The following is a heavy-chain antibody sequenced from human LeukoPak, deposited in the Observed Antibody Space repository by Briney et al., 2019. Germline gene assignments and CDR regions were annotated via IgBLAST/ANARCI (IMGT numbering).Heavy chain of an antibody. CDR1: GYTFTGYY. Sequence: EASVKVSCKASGYTFTGYYMHWVRQAPGQGLEWMGWINPNSGGTNYAQKLQGRVTMTRDTSISTAYMELSRLRSDDTAVYYCAREGYSSSSGFDYWGQGTLVTVSS. D-gene: IGHD6-6*01. CDR3: AREGYSSSSGFDY. V-gene: IGHV1-2*02. CDR2: INPNSGGT. J-gene: IGHJ4*02.